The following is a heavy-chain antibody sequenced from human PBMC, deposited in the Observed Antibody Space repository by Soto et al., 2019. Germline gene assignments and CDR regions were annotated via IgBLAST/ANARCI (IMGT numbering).Heavy chain of an antibody. J-gene: IGHJ6*02. Sequence: ASETLSLTCTVSGGSISSSSYYWGWIRQPPGKGLEWIGSIYYSGSTYYNPSLKSRVTISVDTSKNQFSLKLSSVTAADTAVYYCARHVQRTYYDYVWGSYRSYGMDVWGQGTTVT. CDR3: ARHVQRTYYDYVWGSYRSYGMDV. D-gene: IGHD3-16*02. V-gene: IGHV4-39*01. CDR1: GGSISSSSYY. CDR2: IYYSGST.